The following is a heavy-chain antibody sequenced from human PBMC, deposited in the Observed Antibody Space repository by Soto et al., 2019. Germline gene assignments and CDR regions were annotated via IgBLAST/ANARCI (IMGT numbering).Heavy chain of an antibody. J-gene: IGHJ5*02. V-gene: IGHV5-51*01. CDR3: ASLQYYYGSGSYYWSGFDP. CDR1: GYSFTSYW. D-gene: IGHD3-10*01. CDR2: IYPGDSDT. Sequence: GESLKISCKGSGYSFTSYWIGWVRQMPGKGLEGMGIIYPGDSDTRYSPSFQAQVTISADKSISTAYLQWSSLKASDTAMYYCASLQYYYGSGSYYWSGFDPWGQGTLVTVSS.